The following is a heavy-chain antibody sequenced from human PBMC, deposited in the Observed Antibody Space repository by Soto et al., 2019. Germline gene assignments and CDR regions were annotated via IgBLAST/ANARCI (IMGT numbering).Heavy chain of an antibody. D-gene: IGHD3-22*01. Sequence: EVQLVESGGGLVQPGGSLRLSCAASGFSFGSSWMHWARQAPGGGLVWVSRIKPDGTYTTYADSVKGRFTISRDNAKNTLSLQMNRLTAEDTAVYYCAGGGSGYYNLWGQGTLVTVSS. CDR3: AGGGSGYYNL. CDR2: IKPDGTYT. V-gene: IGHV3-74*01. CDR1: GFSFGSSW. J-gene: IGHJ5*02.